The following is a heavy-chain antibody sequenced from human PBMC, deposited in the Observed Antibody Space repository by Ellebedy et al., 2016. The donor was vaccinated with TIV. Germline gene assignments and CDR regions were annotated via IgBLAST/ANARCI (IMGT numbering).Heavy chain of an antibody. CDR2: IWYDGSIK. CDR1: GFTFSTYW. Sequence: GESLKISCAASGFTFSTYWMGWVRQAPDKGLEWVAVIWYDGSIKYLADSVKGRFTISRDNFNNTLYLQMNSLRAEDTAVYWCASWDFDYWGQGTLVTVSS. J-gene: IGHJ4*02. D-gene: IGHD7-27*01. V-gene: IGHV3-33*08. CDR3: ASWDFDY.